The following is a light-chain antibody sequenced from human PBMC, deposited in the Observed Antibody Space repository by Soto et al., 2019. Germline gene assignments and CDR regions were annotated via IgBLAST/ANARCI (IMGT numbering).Light chain of an antibody. CDR2: AAS. V-gene: IGKV1-39*01. CDR3: QQSYSTPIT. J-gene: IGKJ5*01. Sequence: DIPMTQSPSSLSASVGDRVTITCRASQSISSYLNWYQQKPGKAPKLLIYAASSLQSGVPSRFSGSGSGTDFTLTISSLQPEDFATYYGQQSYSTPITFGQGTRLEI. CDR1: QSISSY.